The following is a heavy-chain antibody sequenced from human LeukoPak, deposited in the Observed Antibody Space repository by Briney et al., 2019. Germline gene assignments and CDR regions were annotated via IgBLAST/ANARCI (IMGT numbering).Heavy chain of an antibody. V-gene: IGHV4-30-4*08. CDR2: IYYSGST. D-gene: IGHD6-13*01. Sequence: SETLSLTCTVSGGSISSGDYYWSWIRQPPGKGLEWIGYIYYSGSTYYSPSLKSRVTISVDTSKNQFSLKLSSVTAADTAVYYCASADGGQQLSALGYWGQGTLVTVSS. J-gene: IGHJ4*02. CDR1: GGSISSGDYY. CDR3: ASADGGQQLSALGY.